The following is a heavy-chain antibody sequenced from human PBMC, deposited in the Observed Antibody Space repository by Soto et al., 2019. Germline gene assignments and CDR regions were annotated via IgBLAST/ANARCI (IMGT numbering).Heavy chain of an antibody. CDR2: FDPEDGET. J-gene: IGHJ6*04. CDR1: LYTLTEFS. Sequence: GAPVNGARKGSLYTLTEFSIHLLRNAPGKGLEWMGGFDPEDGETIYAQKFQGRVTMTEDTSTDTAYMELSSLRSEDTAVYYCATERGSFGVVTYGMEVWGKGSTVTGSS. V-gene: IGHV1-24*01. CDR3: ATERGSFGVVTYGMEV. D-gene: IGHD3-3*01.